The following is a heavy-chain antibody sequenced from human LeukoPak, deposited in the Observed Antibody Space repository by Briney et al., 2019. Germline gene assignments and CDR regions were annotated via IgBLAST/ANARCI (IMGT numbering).Heavy chain of an antibody. J-gene: IGHJ4*02. Sequence: SETLSLTCAVYGGSFSGYYWSWIRQPPGKGLEWIGEINHSGSTNYNPHLKSRVTISVDTSKTQFSLKLSSVTAADSAVYYCARRPPSYYDFWSGRQFDYWGQGTLVTVSS. CDR3: ARRPPSYYDFWSGRQFDY. CDR2: INHSGST. D-gene: IGHD3-3*01. V-gene: IGHV4-34*01. CDR1: GGSFSGYY.